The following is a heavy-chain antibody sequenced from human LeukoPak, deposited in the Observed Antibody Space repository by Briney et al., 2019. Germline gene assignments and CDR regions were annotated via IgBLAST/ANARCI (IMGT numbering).Heavy chain of an antibody. Sequence: ASVKVSCKASGGTFISYAISWVRQAPGQGLEWMGGIIPIFGTANYAQKFQGRVTITTDESTSTAYMELSSLRSEDTAVYYCARDSADYYDSSGYSPFDYWGQGTLVTVSS. V-gene: IGHV1-69*05. CDR1: GGTFISYA. CDR3: ARDSADYYDSSGYSPFDY. J-gene: IGHJ4*02. CDR2: IIPIFGTA. D-gene: IGHD3-22*01.